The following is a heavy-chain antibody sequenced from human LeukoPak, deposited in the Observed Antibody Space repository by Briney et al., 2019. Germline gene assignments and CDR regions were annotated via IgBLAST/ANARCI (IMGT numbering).Heavy chain of an antibody. CDR1: GGSFNGYY. CDR3: ARGPHTGVNYYDSSGYYY. CDR2: LNHSGST. J-gene: IGHJ4*02. V-gene: IGHV4-34*01. D-gene: IGHD3-22*01. Sequence: SETLSLTYAAYGGSFNGYYWSWIRQPPGKGLKWIGELNHSGSTNYNPSLKSRVTISVDTSKNQFSLKLSSVTAADTAVYYCARGPHTGVNYYDSSGYYYWGQGTLVTVSS.